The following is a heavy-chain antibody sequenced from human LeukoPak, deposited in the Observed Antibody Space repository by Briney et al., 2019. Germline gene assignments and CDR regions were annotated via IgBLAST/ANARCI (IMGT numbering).Heavy chain of an antibody. Sequence: PSETLSLTCSVSGGSISSYYWSWIRQPPEKGLEWIGRIYTNGSTNYNPSLKSRVTISVDTSKNQFSLKLSSVTAADTAVYYCARGVGAVARQYYFDYWGQGTLVTVSS. CDR1: GGSISSYY. V-gene: IGHV4-4*08. CDR3: ARGVGAVARQYYFDY. J-gene: IGHJ4*02. D-gene: IGHD6-19*01. CDR2: IYTNGST.